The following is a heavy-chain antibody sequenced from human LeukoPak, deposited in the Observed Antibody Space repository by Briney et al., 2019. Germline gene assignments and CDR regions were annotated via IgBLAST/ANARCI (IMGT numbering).Heavy chain of an antibody. V-gene: IGHV3-7*04. D-gene: IGHD5-24*01. Sequence: GGSLRLSCVVSGCKFKSFWMTWVRQAPGKGLEWVATIKQDGRERYYVDSVRGRCTLSRDNAKNSLFLQMNSLRVEDTALLFCARGLQAMEVWGQGTSV. CDR3: ARGLQAMEV. J-gene: IGHJ6*02. CDR2: IKQDGRER. CDR1: GCKFKSFW.